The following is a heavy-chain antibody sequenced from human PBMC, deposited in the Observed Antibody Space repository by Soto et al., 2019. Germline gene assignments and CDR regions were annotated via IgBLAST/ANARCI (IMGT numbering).Heavy chain of an antibody. CDR2: IYFSGGT. V-gene: IGHV4-59*01. CDR3: ARTNAFHI. J-gene: IGHJ3*02. Sequence: QLQESGPGLVKASETLSLTCTVSGGSISSDSWSWIRQPPGEGLEWIGYIYFSGGTNYNPSLKSRVTISVDRSKNQLSLRLTSVTAADTAVYYCARTNAFHIWGQGRMVTVS. CDR1: GGSISSDS.